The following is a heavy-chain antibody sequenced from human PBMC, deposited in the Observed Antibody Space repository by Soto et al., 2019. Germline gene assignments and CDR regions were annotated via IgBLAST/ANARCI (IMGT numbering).Heavy chain of an antibody. CDR1: GFTFSSYA. CDR2: ISASGGGT. Sequence: GGSLRLSCVASGFTFSSYAMSWVRQAPGKGLEWVSSISASGGGTYYADSVKGRFTISRDNSKNTLYLQVHSLRAEDTALYHCAKISGSSDTVNWGQGTLVTVSS. J-gene: IGHJ4*02. V-gene: IGHV3-23*01. D-gene: IGHD6-6*01. CDR3: AKISGSSDTVN.